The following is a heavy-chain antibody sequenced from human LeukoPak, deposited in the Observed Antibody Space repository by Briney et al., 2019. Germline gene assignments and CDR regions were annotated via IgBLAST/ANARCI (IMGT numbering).Heavy chain of an antibody. CDR3: ARDSYDYYFDY. D-gene: IGHD2-21*02. Sequence: PSETLSLTCTVSGGSISSGSYYWSWIRQPAGKGLEWIGRIYTSGSTNYNPSLKSRVTISVDTSKNQFSLKLSSVTAADTAVCYCARDSYDYYFDYWGQGTLVTVSS. CDR1: GGSISSGSYY. CDR2: IYTSGST. J-gene: IGHJ4*02. V-gene: IGHV4-61*02.